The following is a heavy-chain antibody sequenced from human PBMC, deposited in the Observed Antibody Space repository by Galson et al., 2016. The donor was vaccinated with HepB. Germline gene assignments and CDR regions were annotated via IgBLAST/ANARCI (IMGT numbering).Heavy chain of an antibody. CDR2: FDPEIGET. CDR3: ATSNNSPYGGLLEYFQH. D-gene: IGHD4-23*01. J-gene: IGHJ1*01. Sequence: SVKVSCKVSEYSLTELSMHWVRQAPGKGLEWMGGFDPEIGETIYAQRFQGRVTMTEDTSTYTAYMELSSLRSEDTAVYYCATSNNSPYGGLLEYFQHWGQGTLVTVSS. CDR1: EYSLTELS. V-gene: IGHV1-24*01.